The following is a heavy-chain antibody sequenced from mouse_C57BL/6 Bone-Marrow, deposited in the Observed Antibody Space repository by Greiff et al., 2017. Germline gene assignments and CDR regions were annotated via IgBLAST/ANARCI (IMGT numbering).Heavy chain of an antibody. CDR3: ARRYYGSIPYAMDY. D-gene: IGHD1-1*01. J-gene: IGHJ4*01. CDR1: GYAFTNYL. CDR2: INPGSGGT. Sequence: QVQLKESGAELVRPGTSVKVSCKASGYAFTNYLIEWVKQRPGQGLEWIGVINPGSGGTNYNEKFKGKATLTADKSSSTAYMQRSSLTSEDSAVYFCARRYYGSIPYAMDYWGQGTSVTVSS. V-gene: IGHV1-54*01.